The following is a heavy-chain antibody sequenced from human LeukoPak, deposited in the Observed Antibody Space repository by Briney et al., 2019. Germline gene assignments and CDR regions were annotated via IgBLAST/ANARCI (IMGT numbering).Heavy chain of an antibody. Sequence: PSQTLSLTCTVSGGSISSGGYYWSWIRQPPGKGLEWIGYIYHSGSTYYNPSLKSRVTISVDRSKNQFSLKLSSVTAADTAVYYCARVFYSSSWEYYYYYMDVWGKGTTVTVSS. D-gene: IGHD6-13*01. CDR3: ARVFYSSSWEYYYYYMDV. CDR2: IYHSGST. CDR1: GGSISSGGYY. J-gene: IGHJ6*03. V-gene: IGHV4-30-2*01.